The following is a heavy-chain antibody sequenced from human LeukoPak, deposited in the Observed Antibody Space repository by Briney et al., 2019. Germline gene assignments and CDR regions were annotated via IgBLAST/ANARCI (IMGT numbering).Heavy chain of an antibody. D-gene: IGHD3-3*01. CDR3: ARGQPPDFGVVMRYYYYMDV. V-gene: IGHV1-2*02. Sequence: ASVKVSCKASGYTFTGYYMHWVRQAPGQGLEWMGWINPNSGGTNYAQKFQGRVTMTRDTSISTAYMELSRLRSDDTAVYYCARGQPPDFGVVMRYYYYMDVWGKGTTVTVSS. J-gene: IGHJ6*03. CDR1: GYTFTGYY. CDR2: INPNSGGT.